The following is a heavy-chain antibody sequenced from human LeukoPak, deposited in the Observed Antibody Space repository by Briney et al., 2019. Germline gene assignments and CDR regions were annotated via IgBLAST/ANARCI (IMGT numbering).Heavy chain of an antibody. CDR3: ARDRVGLDTAMVTFDV. V-gene: IGHV3-48*03. J-gene: IGHJ4*02. Sequence: PGGSLRLSCAASGFTFSSYEMNWVRQAPGKGLEWVSYISSSGSTIYYADSVKGRFTISRDNARNSLYLQMNSLRAEDTAVYYCARDRVGLDTAMVTFDVWGQGTLVTVSS. CDR1: GFTFSSYE. CDR2: ISSSGSTI. D-gene: IGHD5-18*01.